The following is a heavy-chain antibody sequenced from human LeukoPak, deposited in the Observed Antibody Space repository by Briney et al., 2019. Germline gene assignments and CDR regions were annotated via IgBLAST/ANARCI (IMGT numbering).Heavy chain of an antibody. CDR2: INLFNGAT. D-gene: IGHD1-14*01. J-gene: IGHJ4*02. V-gene: IGHV1-2*02. CDR1: GYSFTAYY. Sequence: ASVKVSCKPTGYSFTAYYIFWMRQAPGQGLECMGWINLFNGATKYAQRFQSRVTMTRDTSISTAYMELSRLRSHDTATYYCASWAGGNEPVASFDYWGQGTLVTVSS. CDR3: ASWAGGNEPVASFDY.